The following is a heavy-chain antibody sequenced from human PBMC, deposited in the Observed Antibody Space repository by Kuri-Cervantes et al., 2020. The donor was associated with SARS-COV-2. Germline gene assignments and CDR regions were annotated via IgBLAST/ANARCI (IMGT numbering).Heavy chain of an antibody. D-gene: IGHD6-13*01. J-gene: IGHJ2*01. Sequence: ASVKVSCKASGYTFTGYFMHWVRQAPGQGLEWMGWINPNSGGTNYAQKFQGRVTMTRDTSTSSAYMELSSLKSDDAAVYYCPRGTYSSSFVANWYFDLWGRGTLVTVSS. CDR2: INPNSGGT. V-gene: IGHV1-2*02. CDR1: GYTFTGYF. CDR3: PRGTYSSSFVANWYFDL.